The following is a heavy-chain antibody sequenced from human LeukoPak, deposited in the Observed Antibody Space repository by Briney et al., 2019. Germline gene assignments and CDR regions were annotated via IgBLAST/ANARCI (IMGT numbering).Heavy chain of an antibody. Sequence: GRSLRLSCAASGFTFSSYGMHWVRQAPGKGLEWVAVISYDGSNKYYADSVKGRFTISRDNSKNTLYLQMNSLRAEDTAVYYCAKATMVRGVIGDYFDYWGQGTLVTVSS. V-gene: IGHV3-30*18. CDR1: GFTFSSYG. D-gene: IGHD3-10*01. CDR2: ISYDGSNK. J-gene: IGHJ4*02. CDR3: AKATMVRGVIGDYFDY.